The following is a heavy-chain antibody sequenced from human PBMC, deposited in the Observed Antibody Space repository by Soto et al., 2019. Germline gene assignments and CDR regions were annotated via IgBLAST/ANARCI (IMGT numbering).Heavy chain of an antibody. Sequence: QVQLVESGGGVVQPGRSLRLSCAASGFTFTTSAIHWVRQAPGEGLEWVAVISYDGGNKYYGDSVKGRFTISRDNSKSTLYLQMNSLRAGDTAVYYCARHQVSGVWEIDLWGQGTLVTVSS. CDR1: GFTFTTSA. CDR3: ARHQVSGVWEIDL. V-gene: IGHV3-30-3*01. J-gene: IGHJ5*02. CDR2: ISYDGGNK. D-gene: IGHD1-26*01.